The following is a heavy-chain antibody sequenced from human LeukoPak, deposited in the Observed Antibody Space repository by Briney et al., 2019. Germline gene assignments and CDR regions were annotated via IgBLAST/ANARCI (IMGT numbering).Heavy chain of an antibody. Sequence: SETLSLTCAVSGGSISSGGYSWSWIRQPPGKGLEWIGYIYHSGSTYYNPSLKSRVTISVDRSKNQFSLKLSSVTAADTAVYYCARDLFSGDYSPGGFDYWGQGTLVTVSS. CDR1: GGSISSGGYS. V-gene: IGHV4-30-2*01. D-gene: IGHD4-17*01. CDR3: ARDLFSGDYSPGGFDY. J-gene: IGHJ4*02. CDR2: IYHSGST.